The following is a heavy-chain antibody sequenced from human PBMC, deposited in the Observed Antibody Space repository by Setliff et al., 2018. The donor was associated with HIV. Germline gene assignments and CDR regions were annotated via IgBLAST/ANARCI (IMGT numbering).Heavy chain of an antibody. J-gene: IGHJ4*02. CDR3: ARDRGGSYTPLDF. V-gene: IGHV3-48*01. D-gene: IGHD1-26*01. CDR1: GFTFNNYA. Sequence: PGGSLRLSCAASGFTFNNYAMNWVRQAPGKGLEWVSFISGNSGAVTYADSVKGRFTISRDNARNSLYLQLNSLRAEDTAVHYCARDRGGSYTPLDFWGQGTLVTVSS. CDR2: ISGNSGAV.